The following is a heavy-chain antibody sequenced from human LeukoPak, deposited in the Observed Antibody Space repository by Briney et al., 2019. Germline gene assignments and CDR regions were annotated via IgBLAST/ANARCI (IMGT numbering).Heavy chain of an antibody. Sequence: ASVKVSCKVSGYTLTELSMHWVRQAPGKGLEWMGGFDPEDGETIYAQKFQGRVTMTTDTSTSTAYMELRSLRSDDTAVYYCARAEYQLLYGGVDYWGQGTLVTVSS. D-gene: IGHD2-2*02. CDR3: ARAEYQLLYGGVDY. CDR2: FDPEDGET. J-gene: IGHJ4*02. CDR1: GYTLTELS. V-gene: IGHV1-24*01.